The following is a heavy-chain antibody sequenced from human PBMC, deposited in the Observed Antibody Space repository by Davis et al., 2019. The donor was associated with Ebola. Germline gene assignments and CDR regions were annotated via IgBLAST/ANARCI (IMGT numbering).Heavy chain of an antibody. Sequence: AASVKVSCKASGGTFSSYTISWVRQAPGQGLEWMGRIIPILGIANYAQKFQGRVTITADKSTSTAYMELSSLRSEGTAVYYCARWGEGFGDLWWYFDLWGRGTLVTVSS. D-gene: IGHD3-10*01. CDR1: GGTFSSYT. CDR2: IIPILGIA. CDR3: ARWGEGFGDLWWYFDL. V-gene: IGHV1-69*02. J-gene: IGHJ2*01.